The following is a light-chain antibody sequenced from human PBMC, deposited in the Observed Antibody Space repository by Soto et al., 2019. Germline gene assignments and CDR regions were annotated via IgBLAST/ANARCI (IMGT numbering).Light chain of an antibody. CDR2: KAS. V-gene: IGKV1-5*03. Sequence: DIQMTQSPSTLSASVGDRVTITCRASQSVSRWLAWYQQKQGKAPKLLIYKASTLESGVQSRFSGSGSGTEFILAISSLQPDDSATYYCQQYNDNWTFGQGTKVDIK. J-gene: IGKJ1*01. CDR3: QQYNDNWT. CDR1: QSVSRW.